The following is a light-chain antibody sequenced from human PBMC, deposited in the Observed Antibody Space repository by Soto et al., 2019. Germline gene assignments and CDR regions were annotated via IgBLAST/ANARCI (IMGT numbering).Light chain of an antibody. J-gene: IGKJ1*01. Sequence: EIVMTQSPATPSVSPGERATLSCRASQSVSSDLAWYHQKPGQAPRLLIHGASTRATGIPARFSGSGSGTEFTLTINSLQSEDFAVYYCQQYNNWPRTFGQGTKVDI. V-gene: IGKV3-15*01. CDR1: QSVSSD. CDR3: QQYNNWPRT. CDR2: GAS.